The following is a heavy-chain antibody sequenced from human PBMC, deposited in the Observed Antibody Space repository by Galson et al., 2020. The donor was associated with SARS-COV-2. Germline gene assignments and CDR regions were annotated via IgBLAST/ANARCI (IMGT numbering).Heavy chain of an antibody. D-gene: IGHD6-13*01. CDR2: ISSGNSRM. CDR3: TALAAAG. Sequence: GESLKISCAASGFSFSNFGFNWVRQAPGKGLEWVSSISSGNSRMYYADSVKGRFTISRDNAKNSLYLQMNSLRAEDTAVYYCTALAAAGWGQGTLVTISS. V-gene: IGHV3-21*01. CDR1: GFSFSNFG. J-gene: IGHJ4*02.